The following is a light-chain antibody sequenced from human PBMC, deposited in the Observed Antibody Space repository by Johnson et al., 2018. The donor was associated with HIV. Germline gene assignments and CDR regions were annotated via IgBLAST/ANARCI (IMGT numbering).Light chain of an antibody. CDR2: DNN. V-gene: IGLV1-51*01. J-gene: IGLJ1*01. CDR3: GTWDSSLRL. Sequence: QSMLTQPPSVSAAPGQKVTISCSGSSSNIGNNYVSWYQQLPGTAPKLLIYDNNKRPSGIPDRFSGSKSGTSATLGITGLQTGDEADYYCGTWDSSLRLFGTDQGHRP. CDR1: SSNIGNNY.